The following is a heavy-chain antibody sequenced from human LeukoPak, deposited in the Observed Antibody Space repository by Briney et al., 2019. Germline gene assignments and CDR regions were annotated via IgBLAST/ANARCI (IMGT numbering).Heavy chain of an antibody. CDR1: GYTFTGYY. J-gene: IGHJ5*02. Sequence: ASVKVSCKASGYTFTGYYMHWVRQAPGQGLEWMGCINPNSGGTNYAQKFQGRVTMTRDTSISTAYMELSRLRSDDTAVYYCAREEYSSSNWFDPWGQGTLVTVSS. V-gene: IGHV1-2*02. D-gene: IGHD6-13*01. CDR3: AREEYSSSNWFDP. CDR2: INPNSGGT.